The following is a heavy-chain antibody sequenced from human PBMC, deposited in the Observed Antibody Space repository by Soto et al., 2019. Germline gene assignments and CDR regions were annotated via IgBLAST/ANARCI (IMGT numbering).Heavy chain of an antibody. V-gene: IGHV1-69*13. CDR3: ARGHMAALNVLYYYYAMDV. CDR2: VTPILASA. D-gene: IGHD3-10*01. J-gene: IGHJ6*02. CDR1: GGTLYNYG. Sequence: SVKVSCKASGGTLYNYGISWVRQAPGQGPEWMGGVTPILASASYTQKFQDRLTITADESTNTAYMELTSLRSEDTAVYYCARGHMAALNVLYYYYAMDVWRQRTTVTVSS.